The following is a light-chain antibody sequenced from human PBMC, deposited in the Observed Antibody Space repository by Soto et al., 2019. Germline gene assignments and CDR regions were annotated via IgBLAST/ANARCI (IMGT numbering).Light chain of an antibody. CDR3: QQRSSWPPS. Sequence: EIVLTQSPATLSLSPGERATLSCRASQSVSSHFAWYQQKPDQAPRLLIYDASNRATGIPARFRGSGSGTDFTLTISRLEPEDFAVYYCQQRSSWPPSFGGGTKVEIK. CDR2: DAS. CDR1: QSVSSH. J-gene: IGKJ4*01. V-gene: IGKV3-11*01.